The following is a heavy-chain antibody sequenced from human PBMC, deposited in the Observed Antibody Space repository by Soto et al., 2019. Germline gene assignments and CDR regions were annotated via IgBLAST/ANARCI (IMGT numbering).Heavy chain of an antibody. CDR2: ISAYNGNT. D-gene: IGHD2-2*01. CDR1: GYTFTSYG. J-gene: IGHJ6*02. Sequence: QVQLVQSGAEVKKPGASVKVSCKASGYTFTSYGISWVRQAPGQGLEWMGWISAYNGNTNYAQKLQGRVTMTTDTSTSIAYMELRSLRSDDTAVYYCARGTDIVVVPAAIHYYYYGMDVWGQGTTVTVSS. CDR3: ARGTDIVVVPAAIHYYYYGMDV. V-gene: IGHV1-18*01.